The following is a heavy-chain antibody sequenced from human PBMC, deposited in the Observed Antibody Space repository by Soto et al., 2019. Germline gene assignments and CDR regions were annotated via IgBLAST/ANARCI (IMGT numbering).Heavy chain of an antibody. CDR3: ARDSGYSSGWYKDLDY. J-gene: IGHJ4*02. CDR2: INASGGST. D-gene: IGHD6-19*01. Sequence: QVQLVQSGAEVKKPGASVKVSCKASGYTFTSYYMHWVRQAPGQGLEWMGIINASGGSTSYAQKFQGRGTMTRDTSTSKGYMELSSLRSEDTAVYYCARDSGYSSGWYKDLDYWGQGTLVTVSS. V-gene: IGHV1-46*01. CDR1: GYTFTSYY.